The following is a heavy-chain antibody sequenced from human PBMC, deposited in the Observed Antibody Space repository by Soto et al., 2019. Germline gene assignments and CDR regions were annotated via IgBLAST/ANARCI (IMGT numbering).Heavy chain of an antibody. J-gene: IGHJ4*02. D-gene: IGHD1-26*01. Sequence: PGGSLRLSCAASGFTFSTYWMTWVRQAPGKGLEWVANIKQDGSEEYYVDSLKGRFTISRDNAKSSLYLQINSLRAEDTAKYYCVRDKRSGTYFRTLGYWGQGILVTVSS. CDR1: GFTFSTYW. CDR3: VRDKRSGTYFRTLGY. CDR2: IKQDGSEE. V-gene: IGHV3-7*03.